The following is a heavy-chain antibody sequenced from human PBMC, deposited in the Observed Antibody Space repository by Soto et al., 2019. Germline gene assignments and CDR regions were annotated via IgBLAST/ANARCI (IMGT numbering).Heavy chain of an antibody. V-gene: IGHV4-39*01. J-gene: IGHJ3*01. CDR2: IYHSGST. CDR3: ARQRIDFDYIWGTPDAFDV. D-gene: IGHD3-16*01. Sequence: QLQLQESGPGLVKPSETLSLTCTVSGGSISSSSYYWGWIRQSPGKGLEWIGSIYHSGSTYYNPSLESRITKSVDTSKNQFSLKLSSVTAADTAVYYCARQRIDFDYIWGTPDAFDVWGQGTMVTVST. CDR1: GGSISSSSYY.